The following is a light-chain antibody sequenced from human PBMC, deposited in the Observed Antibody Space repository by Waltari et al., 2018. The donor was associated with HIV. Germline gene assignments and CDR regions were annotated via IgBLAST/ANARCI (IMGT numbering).Light chain of an antibody. CDR1: QSVSSY. CDR2: DAS. CDR3: QQRSNFPITS. V-gene: IGKV3-11*01. J-gene: IGKJ5*01. Sequence: EIVLTQSPATLSLSPGERATLSCRASQSVSSYLAWYQQKPGQAPRLLIYDASNRATGIPAMFSGSGSGTDFTLTISSLEPEDFAVYYCQQRSNFPITSFGQGTRLEIK.